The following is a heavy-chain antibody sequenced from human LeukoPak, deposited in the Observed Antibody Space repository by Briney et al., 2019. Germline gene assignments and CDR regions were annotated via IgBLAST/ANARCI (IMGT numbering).Heavy chain of an antibody. CDR2: IGGSGGST. Sequence: GGSLRLSCAASGFTFSSYAMSWVRQAPGKGLEWVSAIGGSGGSTYYADSVKGRFTISRDNSKNTLYLQMNSLRAEDTAVYYCAKDQQQLVPYYYYYYGMDVWGQGTTVTVSS. J-gene: IGHJ6*02. CDR3: AKDQQQLVPYYYYYYGMDV. D-gene: IGHD6-13*01. V-gene: IGHV3-23*01. CDR1: GFTFSSYA.